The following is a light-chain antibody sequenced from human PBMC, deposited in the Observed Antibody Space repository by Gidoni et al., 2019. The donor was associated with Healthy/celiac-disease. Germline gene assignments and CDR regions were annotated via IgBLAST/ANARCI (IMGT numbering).Light chain of an antibody. CDR3: CSYAGSYTYV. V-gene: IGLV2-11*01. J-gene: IGLJ1*01. Sequence: QSALTQPRSVSGSPGPSVTLSCTGTSSDVGGYNYVSWYQQHPGKAPKLMIYDVSKRPSGVPDRFSGSKSGNTASLTISGLQAEDEADYYCCSYAGSYTYVFGTGTKFTVL. CDR2: DVS. CDR1: SSDVGGYNY.